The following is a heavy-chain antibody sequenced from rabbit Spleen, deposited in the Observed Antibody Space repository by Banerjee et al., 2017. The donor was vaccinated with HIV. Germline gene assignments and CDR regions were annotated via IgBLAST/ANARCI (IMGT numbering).Heavy chain of an antibody. CDR2: IYAGSSGST. D-gene: IGHD8-1*01. J-gene: IGHJ6*01. CDR3: ARDAGTSFSTYGMDL. Sequence: QSLEESGGGLVQPEGSLTLTCTASGFSFNSGYDMCWVRQAPGKGLEWIACIYAGSSGSTYSATWAKGRFTLSKTSSTTVTLQMTSLTAADTATYFCARDAGTSFSTYGMDLWGQGTLVTVS. CDR1: GFSFNSGYD. V-gene: IGHV1S40*01.